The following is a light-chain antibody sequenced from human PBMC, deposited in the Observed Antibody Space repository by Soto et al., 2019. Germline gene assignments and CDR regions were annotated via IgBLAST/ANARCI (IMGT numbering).Light chain of an antibody. J-gene: IGKJ1*01. V-gene: IGKV3D-20*02. Sequence: EIVLTQSPGTLSLSPGERATLSCRASQSVRSSYLAWYQQKPGQAPRLFIYGASSRATGIPDRFSGSGSGTDFTLTISRLEPEDFAVYHCQQRSNWPWTFGQGTKVDIK. CDR3: QQRSNWPWT. CDR1: QSVRSSY. CDR2: GAS.